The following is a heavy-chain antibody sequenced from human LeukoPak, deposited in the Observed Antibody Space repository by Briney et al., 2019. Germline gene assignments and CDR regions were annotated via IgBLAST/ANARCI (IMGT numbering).Heavy chain of an antibody. CDR1: GGSFSGYY. CDR2: IYYSGST. Sequence: SETLSLTCAVYGGSFSGYYWSWIRQHPGKGLEWIGYIYYSGSTYYNPSLKSRVTISVDTSKNQFSLKLSSVTAADTAVYYCARGVEIAYYDFWSGYYFDYWGQGTLVTVSS. J-gene: IGHJ4*02. V-gene: IGHV4-31*11. CDR3: ARGVEIAYYDFWSGYYFDY. D-gene: IGHD3-3*01.